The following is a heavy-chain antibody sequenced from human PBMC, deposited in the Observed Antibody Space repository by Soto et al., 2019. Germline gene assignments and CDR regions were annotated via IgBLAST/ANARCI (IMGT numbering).Heavy chain of an antibody. Sequence: QVQLQESGPGLVKPSQTLSLTCTVSGGSISSGNYYWSWIRQPPGKGLEWIGFISYSGTTHYSASLRSRVSISVATSMNQFSLDLSSVTAADTAVYYCATMGTPVTGLYYFDYWGQGTLVTVSS. CDR3: ATMGTPVTGLYYFDY. D-gene: IGHD4-17*01. CDR2: ISYSGTT. V-gene: IGHV4-30-4*01. CDR1: GGSISSGNYY. J-gene: IGHJ4*02.